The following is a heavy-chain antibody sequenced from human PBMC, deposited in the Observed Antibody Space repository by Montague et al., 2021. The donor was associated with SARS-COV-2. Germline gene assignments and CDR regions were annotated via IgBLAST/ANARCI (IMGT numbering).Heavy chain of an antibody. V-gene: IGHV2-5*02. D-gene: IGHD3-9*01. J-gene: IGHJ4*02. CDR1: GFSLSTSGVG. CDR2: IYWXDDK. Sequence: PALVKSTQTLPLTCTFSGFSLSTSGVGVGWIRQPPGKALEWLALIYWXDDKRYSPSLKSRLTITKDTSKNQVVLTLTNMDPVDTAPYYCAHSPYVILTGYSTDFDYWGQGTLVTVSS. CDR3: AHSPYVILTGYSTDFDY.